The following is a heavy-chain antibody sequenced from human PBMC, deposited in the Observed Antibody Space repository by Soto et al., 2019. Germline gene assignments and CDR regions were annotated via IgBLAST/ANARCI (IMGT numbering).Heavy chain of an antibody. CDR1: GFTFSGYA. Sequence: GGSLRLSCAASGFTFSGYAMSWVRQAPGKGLEWVSGISATGGSTDYADSVKGRFTISRDNSKSTLFLQMNSLRGDDTAIYYCAKPISGYYAPSDHWGQGTLVTVSS. D-gene: IGHD3-22*01. V-gene: IGHV3-23*01. CDR2: ISATGGST. J-gene: IGHJ4*02. CDR3: AKPISGYYAPSDH.